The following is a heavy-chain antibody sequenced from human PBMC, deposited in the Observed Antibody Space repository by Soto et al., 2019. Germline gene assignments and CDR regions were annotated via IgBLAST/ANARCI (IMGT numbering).Heavy chain of an antibody. CDR1: GYTFTGYY. J-gene: IGHJ4*02. CDR2: INPNSGGT. Sequence: ASVKVSCKASGYTFTGYYMHWVRQAPGQGLEWMGWINPNSGGTNYAQKFQGWVTMTRDTSISTAYMELSRLRSDDTAVYYCARGSEFGVQAATDCCGQVTLVTVYS. D-gene: IGHD2-2*01. V-gene: IGHV1-2*04. CDR3: ARGSEFGVQAATDC.